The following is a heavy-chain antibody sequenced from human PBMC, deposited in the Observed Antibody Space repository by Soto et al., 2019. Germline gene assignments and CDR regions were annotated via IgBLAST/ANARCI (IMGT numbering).Heavy chain of an antibody. Sequence: GGSLRLSCAASGFTFTSSAMSWVRQAPGKGLECVSVINGGGGTSYYADSVKGRFTISRDNSKNTLYLQMNSLRADDTAVYFCAKDLGYSYGYGYDYWGQGTLVTVSS. CDR1: GFTFTSSA. V-gene: IGHV3-23*01. D-gene: IGHD5-18*01. CDR3: AKDLGYSYGYGYDY. CDR2: INGGGGTS. J-gene: IGHJ4*02.